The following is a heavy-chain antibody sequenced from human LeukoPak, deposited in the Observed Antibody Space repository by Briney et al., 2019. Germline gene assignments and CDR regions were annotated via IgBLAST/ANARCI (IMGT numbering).Heavy chain of an antibody. CDR3: ARYLPYDSSGYPTTWAFDI. CDR2: ISAYNGNT. Sequence: ASVKVSCKASGYTFTSYGISWVRQAPGQGLEWMGWISAYNGNTNYAQKLQGRVTMTTDTSTSTAYMELRSLRSDDTAVYYCARYLPYDSSGYPTTWAFDIWGQGTMVTVSS. V-gene: IGHV1-18*01. J-gene: IGHJ3*02. CDR1: GYTFTSYG. D-gene: IGHD3-22*01.